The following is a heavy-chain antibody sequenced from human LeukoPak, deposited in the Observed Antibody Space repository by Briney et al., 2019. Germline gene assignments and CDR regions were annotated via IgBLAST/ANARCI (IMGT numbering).Heavy chain of an antibody. CDR1: GFTFSSYW. J-gene: IGHJ4*02. Sequence: GGSLRLSCAASGFTFSSYWMSWVRQAPGKGLEWVANIKQDGSEKYYVDSVKGRFTISRDNAKNSLYLQTNSLRAEDTAVYYCARDRHGEQWLVEGLDYWGQGTLVTVSS. CDR3: ARDRHGEQWLVEGLDY. D-gene: IGHD6-19*01. CDR2: IKQDGSEK. V-gene: IGHV3-7*01.